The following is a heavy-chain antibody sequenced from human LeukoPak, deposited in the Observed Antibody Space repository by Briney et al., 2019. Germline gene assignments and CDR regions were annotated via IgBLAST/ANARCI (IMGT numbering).Heavy chain of an antibody. CDR2: INHSGST. D-gene: IGHD2-2*01. Sequence: SETLSLTCAVYGGSFSGYYWSWIRQPPGKGLEWIGEINHSGSTNYNPSLKSRVTISVDTSKNQFSLKLSSVTAAGTAVYYCARVEEIVVVPAATPRRLAFDYWGQGTLVTVSS. CDR3: ARVEEIVVVPAATPRRLAFDY. J-gene: IGHJ4*02. CDR1: GGSFSGYY. V-gene: IGHV4-34*01.